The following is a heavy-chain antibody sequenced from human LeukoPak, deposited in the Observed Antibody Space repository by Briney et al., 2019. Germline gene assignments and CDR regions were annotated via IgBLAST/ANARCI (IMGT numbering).Heavy chain of an antibody. V-gene: IGHV3-48*03. CDR2: ISSSGSTI. D-gene: IGHD6-19*01. CDR3: ARDAAVGYFDL. CDR1: GFTFSSYE. Sequence: GGSLRLSCAASGFTFSSYEMNWVRQAPGKGLEWVSYISSSGSTIYYADSVKGRFTISRDNAKNSLYLQMNSLRAEDTAVYYCARDAAVGYFDLRGRGTLVTVSS. J-gene: IGHJ2*01.